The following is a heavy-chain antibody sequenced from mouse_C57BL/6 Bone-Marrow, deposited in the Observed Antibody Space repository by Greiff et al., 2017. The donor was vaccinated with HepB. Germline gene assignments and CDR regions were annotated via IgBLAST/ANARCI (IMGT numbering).Heavy chain of an antibody. Sequence: QVQLQQSGAELVKPGASVKISCKASGYAFSSYWMNWVKQRPGKGLEWIGQIYPGDGDTNYNGKFKGKATLTADKSSSTAYMQLSSLTSEDSAVYFCARKIYSNYPYYYAMDYWGQGTSVTVSS. J-gene: IGHJ4*01. CDR2: IYPGDGDT. V-gene: IGHV1-80*01. D-gene: IGHD2-5*01. CDR1: GYAFSSYW. CDR3: ARKIYSNYPYYYAMDY.